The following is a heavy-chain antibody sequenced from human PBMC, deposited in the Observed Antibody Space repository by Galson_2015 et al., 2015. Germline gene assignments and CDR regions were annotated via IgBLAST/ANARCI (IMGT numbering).Heavy chain of an antibody. CDR2: IYSGGST. CDR3: ARGGYYYGSGSWDPIAYYYGMDV. J-gene: IGHJ6*02. Sequence: SLRLSCAASGFTVSSNYMSWVRQAPGKGLEWVSVIYSGGSTYYADSVKGRFTISRDNSKNTLYLQMNSLRAEDTAVYYCARGGYYYGSGSWDPIAYYYGMDVWGQGTTVTVSS. V-gene: IGHV3-66*02. CDR1: GFTVSSNY. D-gene: IGHD3-10*01.